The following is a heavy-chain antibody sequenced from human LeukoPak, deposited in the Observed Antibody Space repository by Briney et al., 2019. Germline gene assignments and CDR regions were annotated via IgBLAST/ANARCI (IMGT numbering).Heavy chain of an antibody. D-gene: IGHD6-6*01. Sequence: PSETLSLTCAVSGYSISSGCYWGWIRQPPGKGLEWIGSIYHSGSTYYNPSLKSRVTISVDTSKNQFSLKLSSVTAADTAVYYCARHRGSSSYYYYMDVWGKGTTVTVSS. CDR1: GYSISSGCY. V-gene: IGHV4-38-2*01. CDR2: IYHSGST. J-gene: IGHJ6*03. CDR3: ARHRGSSSYYYYMDV.